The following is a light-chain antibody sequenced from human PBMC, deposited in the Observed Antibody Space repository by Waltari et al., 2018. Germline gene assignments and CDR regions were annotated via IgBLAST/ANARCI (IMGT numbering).Light chain of an antibody. CDR2: GAS. Sequence: EIVLTQSPGTLSLSPGESATLSCRASQTVGSNYLAWYQQKPGQAPRPLVYGASTRPPGVPDMFSCRGSVTDLTLIISRLEPEDFAVYYCQKYGSSPLLTFGQGTKVEI. V-gene: IGKV3-20*01. J-gene: IGKJ1*01. CDR3: QKYGSSPLLT. CDR1: QTVGSNY.